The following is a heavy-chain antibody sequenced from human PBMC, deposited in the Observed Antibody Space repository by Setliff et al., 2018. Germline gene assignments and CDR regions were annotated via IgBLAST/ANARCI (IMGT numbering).Heavy chain of an antibody. CDR3: ATGPRDSRNYLTWLGS. CDR2: IKSSIEGATS. V-gene: IGHV3-15*01. J-gene: IGHJ5*02. D-gene: IGHD4-4*01. Sequence: GESLKISCSVSGITFKNAWMTWVRQAPGKGPEWVGRIKSSIEGATSDYGAPAKGRFTISRDDSKNMIFLQMNNLKIEDTGYYYCATGPRDSRNYLTWLGSWGQGTLVTVS. CDR1: GITFKNAW.